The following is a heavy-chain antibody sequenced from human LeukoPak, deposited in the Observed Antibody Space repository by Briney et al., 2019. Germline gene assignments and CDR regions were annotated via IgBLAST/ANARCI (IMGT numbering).Heavy chain of an antibody. D-gene: IGHD6-25*01. J-gene: IGHJ5*02. CDR2: IKPNTGGT. Sequence: ASVKVSCKASGYTFTDHYMHWVRQAPGQGFEWMGWIKPNTGGTYYAQKFQGRVTMTTDTSISTAYMELSSLTSDDTAVYYCARQAATGAWLDPWGQGTLVTVSS. CDR3: ARQAATGAWLDP. CDR1: GYTFTDHY. V-gene: IGHV1-2*02.